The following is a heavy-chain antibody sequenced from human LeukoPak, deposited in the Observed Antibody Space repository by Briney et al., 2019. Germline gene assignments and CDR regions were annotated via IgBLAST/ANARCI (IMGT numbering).Heavy chain of an antibody. CDR1: GITFSSYA. CDR3: AREGPGDYHFDY. Sequence: PGGSLRLSCAASGITFSSYAMHWVRQAPGKGLEWVAVISYDGSNKYYADSVKGRFTISRDNSKNTLYLQMNSLRAEDTAVYYCAREGPGDYHFDYWGQGTLVTVSS. V-gene: IGHV3-30*04. CDR2: ISYDGSNK. D-gene: IGHD4-17*01. J-gene: IGHJ4*02.